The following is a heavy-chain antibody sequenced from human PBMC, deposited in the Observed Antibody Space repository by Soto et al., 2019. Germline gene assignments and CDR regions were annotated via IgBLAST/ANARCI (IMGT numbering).Heavy chain of an antibody. D-gene: IGHD2-2*01. Sequence: VQLLESGGGLIQPGGSLRLSCRASGFAFSSFARSWVRQAPGKGLEWVSGISGSGGHTYYADSVRGRFTISRDNSKNTLYVQMNSLRAEDTAVYYCAKARRDVVPDNWFNFWGQGTLVTVSS. CDR2: ISGSGGHT. CDR1: GFAFSSFA. CDR3: AKARRDVVPDNWFNF. V-gene: IGHV3-23*01. J-gene: IGHJ5*01.